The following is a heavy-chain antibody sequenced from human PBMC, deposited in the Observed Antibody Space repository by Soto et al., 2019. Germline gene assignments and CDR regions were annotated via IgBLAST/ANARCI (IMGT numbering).Heavy chain of an antibody. J-gene: IGHJ1*01. D-gene: IGHD5-12*01. V-gene: IGHV3-23*01. CDR2: LYGSGGGI. CDR1: GFSFSDYA. CDR3: AKDAVSRDGVWLAHD. Sequence: GSLRLSCAASGFSFSDYAMIWGRQAPGKGLEWVSGLYGSGGGIHYADSVKGRFTISRDNYANSVYPQMNSLRVEDTAVYYCAKDAVSRDGVWLAHDWGQGTVVTVSS.